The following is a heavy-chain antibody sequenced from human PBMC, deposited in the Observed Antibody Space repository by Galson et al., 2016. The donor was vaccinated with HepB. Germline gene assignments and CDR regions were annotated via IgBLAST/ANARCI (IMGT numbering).Heavy chain of an antibody. CDR2: INDGNGNR. CDR3: AIIGAGYSSGWSN. D-gene: IGHD6-19*01. J-gene: IGHJ4*02. Sequence: SVKVSCKASGYAFTNHAIHWVRQAPGQRLEWMGWINDGNGNRKYSQKFQARVTITRDTSASTDYMELSSLTSEDTAVYYCAIIGAGYSSGWSNWGQGTLVTVSS. V-gene: IGHV1-3*01. CDR1: GYAFTNHA.